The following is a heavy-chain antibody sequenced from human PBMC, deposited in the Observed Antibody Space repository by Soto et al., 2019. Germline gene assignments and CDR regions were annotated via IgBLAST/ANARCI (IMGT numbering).Heavy chain of an antibody. CDR3: SSGNVDFMLES. D-gene: IGHD3-16*01. CDR1: GVSISSSDW. Sequence: EVMSLTCAISGVSISSSDWWTLVREAPGKGLEWIGKIYHCCCTNYSPSLKSRVPISIDKSNNHFSLKMSSVTAADTAVYFCSSGNVDFMLESWGRGALIT. CDR2: IYHCCCT. V-gene: IGHV4-4*01. J-gene: IGHJ4*02.